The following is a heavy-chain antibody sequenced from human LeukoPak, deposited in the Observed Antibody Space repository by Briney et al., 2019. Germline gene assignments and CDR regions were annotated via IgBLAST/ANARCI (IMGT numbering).Heavy chain of an antibody. V-gene: IGHV3-30*02. J-gene: IGHJ3*02. Sequence: GESLRLSCAASGFTFSSYGMHWVRQSPGKGLEWVAFIRYDGSYNYYIESVKGRFSISRDSSKDTLFLQMNSLRAEDTAVYYCTRDQRKYCSRTTCFVFDIWGQGTVVSVSS. CDR1: GFTFSSYG. D-gene: IGHD2-2*01. CDR3: TRDQRKYCSRTTCFVFDI. CDR2: IRYDGSYN.